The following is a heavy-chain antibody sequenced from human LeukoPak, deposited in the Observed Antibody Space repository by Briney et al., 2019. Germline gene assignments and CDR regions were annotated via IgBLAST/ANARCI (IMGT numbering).Heavy chain of an antibody. V-gene: IGHV1-69*13. J-gene: IGHJ4*02. CDR2: IIPIFGTA. CDR1: GGTFSSYA. D-gene: IGHD3-9*01. Sequence: GASVKVSCKASGGTFSSYAISWVRQAPGQGLEWMGGIIPIFGTANYAQKFQGRVTITADESTSTAYMELSSLRSEDTAVYYCASTTDWRSEMLYYFDYWGQGTLVTVSS. CDR3: ASTTDWRSEMLYYFDY.